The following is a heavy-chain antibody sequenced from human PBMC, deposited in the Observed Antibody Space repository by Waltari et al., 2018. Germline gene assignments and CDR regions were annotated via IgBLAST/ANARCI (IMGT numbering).Heavy chain of an antibody. Sequence: QVQLVQSGAEVKKPGASVKVSCKASGYTFPGYYMHGVRKAPGQGLEWMGWINPNSGGTNYAQKFQGRVTMTRDTSISTAYMELSRLRSDDTAVYYCARDSSAMVSYYFDYWGQGTLVTVSS. CDR3: ARDSSAMVSYYFDY. CDR2: INPNSGGT. J-gene: IGHJ4*02. D-gene: IGHD5-18*01. V-gene: IGHV1-2*02. CDR1: GYTFPGYY.